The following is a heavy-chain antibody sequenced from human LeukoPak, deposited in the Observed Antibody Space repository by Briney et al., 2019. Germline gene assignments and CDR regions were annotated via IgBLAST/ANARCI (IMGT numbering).Heavy chain of an antibody. D-gene: IGHD3-10*01. CDR2: IYYSGST. J-gene: IGHJ5*02. CDR3: ARKTMVRGFDP. Sequence: SETLSLTCTVSGGSISSGGYYWSWIRQHPGKGLEWIGYIYYSGSTYYNPSLKSRVTISVDTSKNQFSLKLSSVTAADTAVYYCARKTMVRGFDPWGQGTLVTVSS. V-gene: IGHV4-31*03. CDR1: GGSISSGGYY.